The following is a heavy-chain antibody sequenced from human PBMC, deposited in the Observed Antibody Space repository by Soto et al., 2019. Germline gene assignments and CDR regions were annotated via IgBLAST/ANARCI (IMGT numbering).Heavy chain of an antibody. Sequence: SETLSLTCTVSGGSISSSSYYWGWIRQPPGKGLEWIGSIFYSGSTYYNPSLKSRVTISVDTSKNQFSLKLSSVTAADTAVYYCASQYSSSWYQPSAYYYYGMDVWGQGTTVTVSS. D-gene: IGHD6-13*01. V-gene: IGHV4-39*01. J-gene: IGHJ6*02. CDR3: ASQYSSSWYQPSAYYYYGMDV. CDR1: GGSISSSSYY. CDR2: IFYSGST.